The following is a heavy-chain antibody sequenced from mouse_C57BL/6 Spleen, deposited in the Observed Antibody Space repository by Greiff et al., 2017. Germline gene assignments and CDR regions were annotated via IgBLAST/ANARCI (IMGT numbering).Heavy chain of an antibody. Sequence: VQLQQPGAELVRPGSSVKLSCKASGYTFTSYWMHWVKQRPIQGLEWIGNIDPSDSETHYNQKFKDKATLTVDKSSSTAYMQLSSLTSEDSAVYYCARPSLYYDYSYYFDYWGQGTTLTVSS. CDR1: GYTFTSYW. CDR3: ARPSLYYDYSYYFDY. D-gene: IGHD2-4*01. CDR2: IDPSDSET. J-gene: IGHJ2*01. V-gene: IGHV1-52*01.